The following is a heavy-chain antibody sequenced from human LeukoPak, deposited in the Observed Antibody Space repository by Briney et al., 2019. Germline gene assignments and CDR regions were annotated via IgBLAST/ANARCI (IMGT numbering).Heavy chain of an antibody. V-gene: IGHV4-31*03. CDR1: GGSISSGGYY. Sequence: SETLSLTCTVSGGSISSGGYYWSWIRQHPGTGLEWIGYIYYSGSTYYNPSLKSRVTISVDTSKNQFSLKLSSVTAADTAVYYCARVGMVRGVIITDPYYFDYWGQGTLVTVSS. D-gene: IGHD3-10*01. CDR3: ARVGMVRGVIITDPYYFDY. J-gene: IGHJ4*02. CDR2: IYYSGST.